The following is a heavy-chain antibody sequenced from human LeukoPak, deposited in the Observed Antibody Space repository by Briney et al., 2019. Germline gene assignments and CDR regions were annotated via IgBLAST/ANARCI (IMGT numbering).Heavy chain of an antibody. J-gene: IGHJ4*02. Sequence: SETLSLTCAVSGGSFSGHYWNWIRQPPGKGLEWIGEINHGGSTNYNPSLKSRVTISVDTSQNQFSLRLSSVTAADTAVYYCASGTTDYYFDYWGQGTLVTVSS. V-gene: IGHV4-34*01. CDR1: GGSFSGHY. CDR3: ASGTTDYYFDY. D-gene: IGHD4-17*01. CDR2: INHGGST.